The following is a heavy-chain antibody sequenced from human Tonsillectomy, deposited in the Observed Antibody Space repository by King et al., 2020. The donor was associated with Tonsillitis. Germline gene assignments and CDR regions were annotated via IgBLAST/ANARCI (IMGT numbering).Heavy chain of an antibody. Sequence: VQLVESGGGVVQPGGSLRLSCAASQFTFSSYAMHWVRQAPGKGLEWVAYIGYDGSSKNYPDSLKGRFTVSRDNSKNTLYLQMNSLRPDDTAVYYCAKDLGKSGNPLDVGGQGPTVPVSS. V-gene: IGHV3-30*02. J-gene: IGHJ6*02. D-gene: IGHD4-23*01. CDR3: AKDLGKSGNPLDV. CDR1: QFTFSSYA. CDR2: IGYDGSSK.